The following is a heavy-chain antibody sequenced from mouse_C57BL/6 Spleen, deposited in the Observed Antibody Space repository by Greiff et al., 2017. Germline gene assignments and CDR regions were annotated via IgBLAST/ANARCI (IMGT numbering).Heavy chain of an antibody. J-gene: IGHJ4*01. CDR2: ISSGSSTI. CDR3: ARGGDAMDY. Sequence: DVTLVESGGGLVKPGGSLKLSCAASGFTFRDYGMHWVRQAPEKGLEWVAYISSGSSTIYYADTVKGRFTISRDNAKTTLFLQMTSLRSEDTAMYYCARGGDAMDYWGQGTSVTVSS. V-gene: IGHV5-17*01. CDR1: GFTFRDYG.